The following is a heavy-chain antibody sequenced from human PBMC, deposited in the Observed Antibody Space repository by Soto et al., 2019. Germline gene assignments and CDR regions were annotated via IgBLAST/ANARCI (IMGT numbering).Heavy chain of an antibody. J-gene: IGHJ6*02. D-gene: IGHD2-2*01. CDR1: GYSFTSYW. CDR2: IDPSDSYT. Sequence: PGGSLKISCKGSGYSFTSYWISWVRQMPGKGLEWMGRIDPSDSYTNYSPSFQGHVTISADKSISTAYLQWSSLKASDTAMYYCARLSCSSTSCYAGDYYYGMDVWGQGTTVTVSS. V-gene: IGHV5-10-1*01. CDR3: ARLSCSSTSCYAGDYYYGMDV.